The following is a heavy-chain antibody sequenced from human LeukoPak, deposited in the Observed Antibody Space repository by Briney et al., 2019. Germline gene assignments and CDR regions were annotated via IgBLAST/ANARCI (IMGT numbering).Heavy chain of an antibody. V-gene: IGHV1-69*04. CDR1: GGTYSSYT. CDR3: ARDCPNYDSSGYYFDY. Sequence: SVKVSCKASGGTYSSYTISWVRQAPGQGLEWMGRIIPILGIANYAQKFQGRVTITADKSRSKAYMELSSLRSEDTAVYYCARDCPNYDSSGYYFDYWGQGTLVTVSS. D-gene: IGHD3-22*01. CDR2: IIPILGIA. J-gene: IGHJ4*02.